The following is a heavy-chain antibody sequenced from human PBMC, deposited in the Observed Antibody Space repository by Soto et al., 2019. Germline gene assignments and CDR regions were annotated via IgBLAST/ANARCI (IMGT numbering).Heavy chain of an antibody. CDR2: TRNKANSYTT. CDR1: GFTFSDHY. D-gene: IGHD4-17*01. V-gene: IGHV3-72*01. J-gene: IGHJ6*02. CDR3: ARGPPSRVTTGYYYGMDV. Sequence: EVQLVESGGGLVQPGGSLRLSCAASGFTFSDHYMDWVRQAPGTGLEWVGRTRNKANSYTTEYAASVKGRFTISRDDSKNSLYLQMNRLKTEDTAVYYCARGPPSRVTTGYYYGMDVWGQGTTVTVSS.